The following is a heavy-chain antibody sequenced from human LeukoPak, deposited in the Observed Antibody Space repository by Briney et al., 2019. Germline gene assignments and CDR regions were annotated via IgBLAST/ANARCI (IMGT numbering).Heavy chain of an antibody. J-gene: IGHJ4*02. CDR2: INHSGST. V-gene: IGHV4-34*01. Sequence: SETLSLTCAVYGGSFSGYYWSWIRQPPGKGLEWIGEINHSGSTNYNPSLKSRVTISVDTSKNQFSLKLSSVTAADTAVYYCARDQCSGSCYSDYWGQGILVTVSS. D-gene: IGHD2-15*01. CDR1: GGSFSGYY. CDR3: ARDQCSGSCYSDY.